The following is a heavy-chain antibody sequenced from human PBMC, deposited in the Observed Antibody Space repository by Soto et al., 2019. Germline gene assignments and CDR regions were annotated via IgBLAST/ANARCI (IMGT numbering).Heavy chain of an antibody. CDR2: VYNSGSA. CDR1: GGSISSNY. Sequence: PSETLSLTCTVSGGSISSNYWTWIRQPPGKGLEWIGYVYNSGSANYNPSLKSRVTISEDTSKSQFSLKVNSMTAADTAVYYCARYRREAVAGYTLDNWGQGSLATVSS. CDR3: ARYRREAVAGYTLDN. D-gene: IGHD6-13*01. J-gene: IGHJ4*02. V-gene: IGHV4-59*01.